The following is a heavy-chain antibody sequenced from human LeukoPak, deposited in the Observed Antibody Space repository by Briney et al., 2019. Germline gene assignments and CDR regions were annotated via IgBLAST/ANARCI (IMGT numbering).Heavy chain of an antibody. V-gene: IGHV4-34*01. CDR2: INHSGST. CDR1: GGSFSGYY. D-gene: IGHD5-18*01. CDR3: ARESPPTGGYSYGLDY. J-gene: IGHJ4*02. Sequence: PSETLSLTCAVYGGSFSGYYWSWIRQPPGKGLEWIGEINHSGSTNYNPSLKSRVTISVDTSKNQFSLKLSSVTAADTAVYYCARESPPTGGYSYGLDYWGQGTLVTVSS.